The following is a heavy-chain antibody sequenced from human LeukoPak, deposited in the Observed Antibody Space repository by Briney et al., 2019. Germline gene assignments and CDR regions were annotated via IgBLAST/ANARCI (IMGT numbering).Heavy chain of an antibody. Sequence: ASVKVSCKASGYTFTSYAMHWVRQAPGQRLEWMGWINAGNGNTKYSQKFQGRVTITRDTSASTAYMELSSLRSEDTAVYYCASTYYYGSGSLDYYYYGMDVWGQGTTVTVSS. J-gene: IGHJ6*02. D-gene: IGHD3-10*01. CDR2: INAGNGNT. CDR3: ASTYYYGSGSLDYYYYGMDV. CDR1: GYTFTSYA. V-gene: IGHV1-3*01.